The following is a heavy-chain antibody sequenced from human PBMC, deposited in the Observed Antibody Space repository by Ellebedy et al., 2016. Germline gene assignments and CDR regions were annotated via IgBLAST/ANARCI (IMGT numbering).Heavy chain of an antibody. J-gene: IGHJ4*02. V-gene: IGHV3-23*01. Sequence: GGSLRLXCVASGLSFRNFFMSWVRQAPGGGLEWVSTISGGGDTTVYADSVKGRFTISRDNSRYTLYLQMNSLRTEDTAVYYCRPGHYSGSWGQGTLVTVSS. CDR3: RPGHYSGS. CDR1: GLSFRNFF. CDR2: ISGGGDTT.